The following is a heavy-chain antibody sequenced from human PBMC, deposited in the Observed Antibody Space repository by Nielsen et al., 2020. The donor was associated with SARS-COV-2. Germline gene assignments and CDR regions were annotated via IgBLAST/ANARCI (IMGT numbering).Heavy chain of an antibody. CDR1: GFTFSTYA. J-gene: IGHJ4*02. CDR2: ISGTVRSGGT. Sequence: GGSLRLSCAASGFTFSTYAMSWVRQAPGKGLEWVSGISGTVRSGGTYYADSVKGRFSISRDNSKNTLFLQMNSLRAEDTAVYYCAKEAYSHGRPLFDYWGQGTLVTVSS. V-gene: IGHV3-23*01. D-gene: IGHD4-11*01. CDR3: AKEAYSHGRPLFDY.